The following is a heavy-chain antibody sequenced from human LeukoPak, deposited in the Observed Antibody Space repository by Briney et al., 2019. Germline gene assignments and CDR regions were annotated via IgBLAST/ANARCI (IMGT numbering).Heavy chain of an antibody. D-gene: IGHD3-22*01. Sequence: SGTLSLTCTVSGGSINSGDYYWSWIRQHPGKGLEWTGYIYYSGSTYYNPSLKSRVTISVDTSKNHFSLKLSSVTAADTAVYYCARMSGRESSGYYLDYWGQGTLVTVSS. CDR3: ARMSGRESSGYYLDY. CDR2: IYYSGST. J-gene: IGHJ4*02. V-gene: IGHV4-31*03. CDR1: GGSINSGDYY.